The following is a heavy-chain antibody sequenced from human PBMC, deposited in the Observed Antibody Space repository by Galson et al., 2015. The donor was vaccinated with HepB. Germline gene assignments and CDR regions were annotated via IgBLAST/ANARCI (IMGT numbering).Heavy chain of an antibody. D-gene: IGHD4-11*01. V-gene: IGHV1-18*01. CDR1: GYTFTSYG. Sequence: SVKVSCKASGYTFTSYGISWVRQAPGQGLEWMGWISAYNGNTNYAQKLQGRVTMTTDTSTSTAYMELRSLRSDDTAVYYCARDYRGDYSNYEFGDEWSGAVLLRAPFDYWGQGTLVTVSS. CDR3: ARDYRGDYSNYEFGDEWSGAVLLRAPFDY. J-gene: IGHJ4*02. CDR2: ISAYNGNT.